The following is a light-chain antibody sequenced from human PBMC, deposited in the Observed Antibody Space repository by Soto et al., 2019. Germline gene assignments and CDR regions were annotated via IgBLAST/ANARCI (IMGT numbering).Light chain of an antibody. Sequence: QSALTQPSSVSGAPGQRVTISCTGSNSNIGAGYDVHWYQQLPGTAPKLLISGNSNRASGVPDRFSGSKSGTSASLAITGLQAEDEADFSCQSYDSRLSGYVFGTGTKLTVL. CDR3: QSYDSRLSGYV. CDR1: NSNIGAGYD. CDR2: GNS. J-gene: IGLJ1*01. V-gene: IGLV1-40*01.